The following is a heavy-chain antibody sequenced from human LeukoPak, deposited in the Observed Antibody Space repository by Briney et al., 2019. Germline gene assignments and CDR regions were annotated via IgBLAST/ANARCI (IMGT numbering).Heavy chain of an antibody. D-gene: IGHD2-15*01. CDR1: GGSISSYY. V-gene: IGHV4-4*07. J-gene: IGHJ3*02. CDR2: IYTSGST. CDR3: ARDLGLLHAFDI. Sequence: PSETLSLTCTVSGGSISSYYWSCIRQPAGKGLEWIGRIYTSGSTNYNPSLKRRVTMPVDTSKNQFSLKLSSVTAADTAVYYCARDLGLLHAFDIWGQGTMVTVSS.